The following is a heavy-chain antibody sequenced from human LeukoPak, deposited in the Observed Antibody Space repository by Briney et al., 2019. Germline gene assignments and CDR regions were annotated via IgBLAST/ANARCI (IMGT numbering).Heavy chain of an antibody. CDR2: IFYRGST. V-gene: IGHV4-59*01. CDR3: ARARNYYYYLDV. D-gene: IGHD1-14*01. Sequence: SETLSLTCSVSGGSINTTYWSWIRQPPGKGLEWIGYIFYRGSTSYNPSLKSRLTISADSSKNQFSLRLSSVTAADTAVYYCARARNYYYYLDVWGQGTTVTVSS. J-gene: IGHJ6*02. CDR1: GGSINTTY.